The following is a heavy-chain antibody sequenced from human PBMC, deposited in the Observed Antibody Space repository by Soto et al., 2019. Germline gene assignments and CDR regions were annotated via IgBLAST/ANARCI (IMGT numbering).Heavy chain of an antibody. CDR2: VDVGNGNA. J-gene: IGHJ5*02. D-gene: IGHD3-3*01. CDR3: ARDGDSFWGGSSVWFDP. Sequence: QVQLVQSGAEVKKPGASVKVSCKAFGYTFTSYAIHWVRQAPGQRLEWMGWVDVGNGNAKYSQNFQGRVTITRDTSARTDYMELRSLRSADTAVYYCARDGDSFWGGSSVWFDPWGQGTLVTVSS. V-gene: IGHV1-3*01. CDR1: GYTFTSYA.